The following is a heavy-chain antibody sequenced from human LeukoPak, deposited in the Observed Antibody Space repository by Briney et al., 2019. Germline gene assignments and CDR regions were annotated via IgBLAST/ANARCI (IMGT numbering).Heavy chain of an antibody. V-gene: IGHV1-46*01. CDR3: SRRARWDWYFDL. D-gene: IGHD3-3*01. Sequence: GASVKVSCKASGYTLTSYYMHWVRQAPGQGLEWMGIINPSGGSTSYAQKFQGRVTMTRDMSTSTVYMELSSLRSEDTAVYYCSRRARWDWYFDLWGRGTLVTVSS. J-gene: IGHJ2*01. CDR1: GYTLTSYY. CDR2: INPSGGST.